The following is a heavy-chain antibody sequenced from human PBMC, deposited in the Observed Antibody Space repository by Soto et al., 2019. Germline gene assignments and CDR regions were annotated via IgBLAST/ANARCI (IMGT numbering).Heavy chain of an antibody. Sequence: PGGSLRLSCAASGFTFSSYAMSWVRQAPGKGLEWVSAISGSGGSTYYADSVKGRFTISRDNSKNTLYLQMNSLRAEDTAVYYCAKDRGDSWYQYYFDYLGQGTLVTVSS. J-gene: IGHJ4*02. V-gene: IGHV3-23*01. CDR2: ISGSGGST. CDR1: GFTFSSYA. CDR3: AKDRGDSWYQYYFDY. D-gene: IGHD3-22*01.